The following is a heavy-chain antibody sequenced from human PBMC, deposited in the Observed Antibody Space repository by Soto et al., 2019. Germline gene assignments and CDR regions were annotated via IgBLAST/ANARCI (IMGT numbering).Heavy chain of an antibody. V-gene: IGHV4-34*01. CDR3: VRGITLIEAVQGGAPDKYYFDS. CDR2: INHSGAT. CDR1: GGSFSGHY. D-gene: IGHD3-22*01. J-gene: IGHJ4*02. Sequence: ETLSLTCAVYGGSFSGHYWSWIRQSPGRGLEWIGEINHSGATNYSPSLKSRITLLVDTSKNQFSLKLRSVTAADTAVYYCVRGITLIEAVQGGAPDKYYFDSWGQGTRVTVSS.